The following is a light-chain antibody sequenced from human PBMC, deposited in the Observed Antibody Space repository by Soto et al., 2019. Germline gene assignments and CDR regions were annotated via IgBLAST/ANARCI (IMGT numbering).Light chain of an antibody. CDR2: DVT. CDR1: SIDVGGYNF. CDR3: SSYAGTHIV. Sequence: QSALTQPPSASGSPGQSVTISCTGTSIDVGGYNFVSWYQQHPGKAPKLMIYDVTKRPSGVPDRFSGSKSGNTASLTVSGLRAEDEADYYCSSYAGTHIVFGTGTKVTVL. J-gene: IGLJ1*01. V-gene: IGLV2-8*01.